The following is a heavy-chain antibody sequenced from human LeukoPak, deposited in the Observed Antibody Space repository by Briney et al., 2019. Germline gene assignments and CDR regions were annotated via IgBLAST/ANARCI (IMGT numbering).Heavy chain of an antibody. D-gene: IGHD5-18*01. Sequence: ASVKVSCKASGFTFTTSAVQWVRQARGQRLDWIGWLVVGSGNTNYAQKFQERVTITRDMSTSTAYMELSSLRSEDTAVYYCARGGDTALYYFDYWGQGTLVTVSS. CDR1: GFTFTTSA. CDR2: LVVGSGNT. V-gene: IGHV1-58*01. J-gene: IGHJ4*02. CDR3: ARGGDTALYYFDY.